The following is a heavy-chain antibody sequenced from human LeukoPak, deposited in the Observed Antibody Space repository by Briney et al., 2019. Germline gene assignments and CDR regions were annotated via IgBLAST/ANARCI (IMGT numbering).Heavy chain of an antibody. D-gene: IGHD3-22*01. J-gene: IGHJ4*02. CDR3: AKAGRYTYYYDSSGYFDY. V-gene: IGHV3-7*03. CDR2: INQDGTEK. CDR1: GFTFTTYW. Sequence: GESLRLSCAASGFTFTTYWMTWVRQAPGKGLEWVANINQDGTEKYYVDSVKGRFTISRDNSKNTLYLQMNSLRAEDTAVYYCAKAGRYTYYYDSSGYFDYWGQGTLVTVSS.